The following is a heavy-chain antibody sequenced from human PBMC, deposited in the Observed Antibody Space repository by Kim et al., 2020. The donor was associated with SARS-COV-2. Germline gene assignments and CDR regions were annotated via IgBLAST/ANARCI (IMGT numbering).Heavy chain of an antibody. CDR1: GGSISSSSYY. D-gene: IGHD1-26*01. CDR2: IYYSGST. J-gene: IGHJ4*02. Sequence: SETLSLTCTVSGGSISSSSYYWGWIRQPPGKGLEWIGSIYYSGSTYYNPSLKSRVTISVDTSKNQFSLKLSSVTAADTAVYYCAANKISNGSYGRWGQGTLVTVSS. CDR3: AANKISNGSYGR. V-gene: IGHV4-39*01.